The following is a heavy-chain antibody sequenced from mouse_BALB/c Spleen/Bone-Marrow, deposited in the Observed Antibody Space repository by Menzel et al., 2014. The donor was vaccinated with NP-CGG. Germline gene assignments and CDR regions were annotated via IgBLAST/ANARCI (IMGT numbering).Heavy chain of an antibody. CDR3: ARGGISIDY. J-gene: IGHJ2*01. CDR2: IYPGDDDT. V-gene: IGHV1-80*01. Sequence: VQLQQSGAELVRPGSSVKISCKASGYAFSIYWMNWVKQRPGQGLEWIGHIYPGDDDTDYNGKFKGKATLTADRSSSTAYMQLNSLTSEDSAVYFCARGGISIDYWGQGTTLTVSS. CDR1: GYAFSIYW.